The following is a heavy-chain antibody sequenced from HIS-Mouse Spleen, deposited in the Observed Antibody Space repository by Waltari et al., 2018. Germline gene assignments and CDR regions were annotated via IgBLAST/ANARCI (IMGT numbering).Heavy chain of an antibody. CDR3: ARDIRSSSKGHNWFDP. J-gene: IGHJ5*02. V-gene: IGHV3-30*04. CDR2: IAYDGSNK. CDR1: GFTFSSYA. Sequence: QVQLVESGGGVVQPGRSLRLSCAASGFTFSSYAMHWVRQAPGKGLEWVAVIAYDGSNKYYADSVRGPFTIARDKSKNTLYLQMNSLRAEDTAVYYCARDIRSSSKGHNWFDPWGQGTLVTVSS. D-gene: IGHD6-6*01.